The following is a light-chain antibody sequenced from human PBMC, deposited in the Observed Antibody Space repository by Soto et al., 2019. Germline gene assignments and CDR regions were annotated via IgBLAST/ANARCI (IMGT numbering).Light chain of an antibody. J-gene: IGKJ4*01. V-gene: IGKV1-33*01. CDR2: DAS. CDR3: QQFDNLPHT. Sequence: DIQMTQSPSSLSASVGDRVTITCQASQDISNYLNWYQQKPGKATKILISDASVLEAGIPSRFSGGGSGTYCTRTISSLQAEDVATYYCQQFDNLPHTFGGGTKVEIK. CDR1: QDISNY.